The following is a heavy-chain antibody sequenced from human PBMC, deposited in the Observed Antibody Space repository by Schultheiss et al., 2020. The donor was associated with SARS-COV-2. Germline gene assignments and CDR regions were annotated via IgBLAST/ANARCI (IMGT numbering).Heavy chain of an antibody. Sequence: GESLKISCAASGFTFSSYAMSWVRQAPGKGLEWVGRIKSKTDGGTTDYAAPVKGRFTISRDDSKNTLYLQMNSLKTEDTAVYYCARDNPQRPVAGKAHFDYWGQGTLVTVSS. D-gene: IGHD6-19*01. J-gene: IGHJ4*02. CDR2: IKSKTDGGTT. CDR1: GFTFSSYA. CDR3: ARDNPQRPVAGKAHFDY. V-gene: IGHV3-15*01.